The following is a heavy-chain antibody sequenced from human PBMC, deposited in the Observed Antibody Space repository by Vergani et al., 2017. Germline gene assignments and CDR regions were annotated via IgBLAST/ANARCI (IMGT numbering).Heavy chain of an antibody. Sequence: EVELVQSGPEMRKPGESLKISCKGSEYSFGNYWIGWVRQMPGKGLEWMGIIYPADPDTRYSPSFQGQVTISADKSISTAFLQWDSLKASDTALYYCARHTTDTDSGGQGTLVTVSS. CDR2: IYPADPDT. J-gene: IGHJ4*02. V-gene: IGHV5-51*01. D-gene: IGHD1-1*01. CDR1: EYSFGNYW. CDR3: ARHTTDTDS.